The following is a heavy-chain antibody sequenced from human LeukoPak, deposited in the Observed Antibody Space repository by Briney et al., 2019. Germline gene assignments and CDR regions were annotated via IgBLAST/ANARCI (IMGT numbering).Heavy chain of an antibody. CDR2: VHYSGST. CDR3: ARHYGSGTYPLDY. V-gene: IGHV4-59*08. J-gene: IGHJ4*02. D-gene: IGHD3-10*01. CDR1: GDSISGYY. Sequence: PSETLSLTCTVYGDSISGYYWSWIRLPPGKGLEWIGYVHYSGSTNYNPSLTSRLTISVDTSKNQFSLKLSSVTAADTAFYYCARHYGSGTYPLDYWGQGVLVTVSS.